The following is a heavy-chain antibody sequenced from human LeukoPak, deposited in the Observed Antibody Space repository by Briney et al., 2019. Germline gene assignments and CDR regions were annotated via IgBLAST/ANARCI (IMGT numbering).Heavy chain of an antibody. Sequence: ASVKVSCKASGYTFTGYYMHWVRQAPGQGLEWMGWINPNSGGTNYAQKFQGRVTMTEDTSTDTAYMELSSLRSEDTAVYYCATGTNWGGFIIDYWGQGTLVTVSS. J-gene: IGHJ4*02. CDR2: INPNSGGT. CDR3: ATGTNWGGFIIDY. V-gene: IGHV1-2*02. D-gene: IGHD7-27*01. CDR1: GYTFTGYY.